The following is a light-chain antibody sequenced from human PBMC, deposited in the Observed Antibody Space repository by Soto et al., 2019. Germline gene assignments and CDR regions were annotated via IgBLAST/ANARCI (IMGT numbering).Light chain of an antibody. CDR2: GNS. Sequence: QSVLTQPPSVSGAPGQRVTISCTGSSSNIGAGYDVHWYQQLPGTAPKLLIYGNSNRPSGVPDRFSGSKSSTSASLAITGLQAEDEADYYCQSYDSSLSVLYVFGTGTKLTVL. J-gene: IGLJ1*01. V-gene: IGLV1-40*01. CDR1: SSNIGAGYD. CDR3: QSYDSSLSVLYV.